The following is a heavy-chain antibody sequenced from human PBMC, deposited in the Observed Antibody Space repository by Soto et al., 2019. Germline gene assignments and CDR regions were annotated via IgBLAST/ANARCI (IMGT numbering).Heavy chain of an antibody. CDR2: ISGSGGCT. J-gene: IGHJ6*02. Sequence: ETLSLTFAVSGGSISGGGYSWSCVRHAPGKGLEWVSAISGSGGCTYYADSVQGRFTISRDNAKNSLYLQMNSLRAEDTAVYYCARELDGIDVWGQGTTVTVSS. CDR1: GGSISGGGYS. CDR3: ARELDGIDV. V-gene: IGHV3-23*01.